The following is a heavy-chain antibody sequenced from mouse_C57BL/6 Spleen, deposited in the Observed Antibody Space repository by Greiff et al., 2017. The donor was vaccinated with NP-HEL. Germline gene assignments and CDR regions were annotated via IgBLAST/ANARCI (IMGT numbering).Heavy chain of an antibody. Sequence: VQLQQSGPELVKPGASVKISCKASGYTFTDYYMNWVKQSHGKSLEWIGDINPNNGGTSYNQKFKGKATLTVDKSSSTAYMQLSSLTSEDSAVYYCARGPTAQASYYFDYWGQGTTLTVSS. D-gene: IGHD3-2*02. CDR1: GYTFTDYY. CDR2: INPNNGGT. J-gene: IGHJ2*01. V-gene: IGHV1-26*01. CDR3: ARGPTAQASYYFDY.